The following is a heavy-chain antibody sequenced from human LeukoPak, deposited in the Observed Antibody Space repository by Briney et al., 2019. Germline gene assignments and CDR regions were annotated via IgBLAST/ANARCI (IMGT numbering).Heavy chain of an antibody. Sequence: PSETLSLTCTVSGGSISSSSYYWGWIRQPPGKGLEWIGSIYYSGSTYYNPSLKSRVTISVDTSKNQFSLKLSSVTAADTAVYYCARWSSSWYGGYFDYWGQGTLVTVSS. D-gene: IGHD6-13*01. J-gene: IGHJ4*02. CDR1: GGSISSSSYY. V-gene: IGHV4-39*07. CDR3: ARWSSSWYGGYFDY. CDR2: IYYSGST.